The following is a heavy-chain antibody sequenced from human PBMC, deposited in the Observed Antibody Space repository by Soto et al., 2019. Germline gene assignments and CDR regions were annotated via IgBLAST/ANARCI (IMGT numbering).Heavy chain of an antibody. CDR2: INPSGGHT. CDR1: GNTFTNYY. D-gene: IGHD2-21*02. CDR3: ARGGHVVVVTAAFDY. Sequence: QVQLMQSGAEVKKPGALVKVSYKASGNTFTNYYIHWVRQAPGQGLDWMGTINPSGGHTTYSQNFLGRVTMTRDTSTSTLYMELTSLTSDDTAVYYCARGGHVVVVTAAFDYWGQGTLVTVSS. J-gene: IGHJ4*02. V-gene: IGHV1-46*01.